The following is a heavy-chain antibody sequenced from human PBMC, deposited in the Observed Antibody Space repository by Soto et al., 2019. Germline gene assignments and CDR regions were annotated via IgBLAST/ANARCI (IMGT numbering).Heavy chain of an antibody. Sequence: GGSLRLSCAASGGTFDDYAMHWVRQAPGKGLEWVSGISWNSGSIGYADSVKGRFTISRDNAKNSLYLQMNSLRAEDTALYYCAKDRQQAYYYYMDVWGKGTTVTV. D-gene: IGHD1-1*01. J-gene: IGHJ6*03. CDR2: ISWNSGSI. CDR3: AKDRQQAYYYYMDV. V-gene: IGHV3-9*01. CDR1: GGTFDDYA.